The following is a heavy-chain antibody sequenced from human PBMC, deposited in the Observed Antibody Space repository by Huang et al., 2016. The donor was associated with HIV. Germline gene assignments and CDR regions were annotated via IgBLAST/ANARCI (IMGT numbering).Heavy chain of an antibody. Sequence: QVQLVQSGAEVRKPGSSVKVSCRASGGSFNNFGVNWVRQAPGQGLEWMGGIIPRFGTRNDAQIFQGRVTITADETTGVVYMELSSLRSDDTAVYFCAKRGGAWGSPYAFDLWGPGTMVTVSS. CDR2: IIPRFGTR. J-gene: IGHJ3*01. CDR3: AKRGGAWGSPYAFDL. V-gene: IGHV1-69*13. CDR1: GGSFNNFG. D-gene: IGHD3-16*01.